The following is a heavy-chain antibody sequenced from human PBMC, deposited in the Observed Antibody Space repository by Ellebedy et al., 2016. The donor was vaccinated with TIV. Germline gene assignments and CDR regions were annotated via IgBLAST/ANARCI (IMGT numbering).Heavy chain of an antibody. J-gene: IGHJ5*02. V-gene: IGHV3-7*01. CDR1: GFTFSSYW. D-gene: IGHD1-26*01. CDR3: ARRGATHGFDP. CDR2: IKQDGSEK. Sequence: GESLKISXAASGFTFSSYWMSWVRQAPGKGLEWVANIKQDGSEKYYVDSVKGRFTISRDNAKNSLYLQMNSLRAEDTAVYYCARRGATHGFDPWGQGTLVTVSS.